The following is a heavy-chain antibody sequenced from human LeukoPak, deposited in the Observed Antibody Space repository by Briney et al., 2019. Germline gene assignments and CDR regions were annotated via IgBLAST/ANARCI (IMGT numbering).Heavy chain of an antibody. V-gene: IGHV3-23*01. Sequence: GGSLRLSCAASGFTFSSYVMNWVRLAPGKGLEWVSVISTSGGTTYYADSVKGRFTMSRDNSKNTRYLQMNSLRAEATAAYDCSTAMTASYWCRGLDYWGQGALVSSSS. D-gene: IGHD2-8*02. CDR3: STAMTASYWCRGLDY. CDR2: ISTSGGTT. J-gene: IGHJ4*02. CDR1: GFTFSSYV.